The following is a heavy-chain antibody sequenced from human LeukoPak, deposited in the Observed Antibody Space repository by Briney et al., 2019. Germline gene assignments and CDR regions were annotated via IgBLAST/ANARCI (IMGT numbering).Heavy chain of an antibody. D-gene: IGHD3-10*01. Sequence: SVKVSCKASGGTFNNFAISWVRQAPGQGLEWVGGIIPMSGTANYAQKFQGRVTITADESTSTAYMELSSLRSEDTAVYYCARTTYGSGSGYWGQGTLVTVSS. V-gene: IGHV1-69*01. CDR1: GGTFNNFA. CDR2: IIPMSGTA. CDR3: ARTTYGSGSGY. J-gene: IGHJ4*02.